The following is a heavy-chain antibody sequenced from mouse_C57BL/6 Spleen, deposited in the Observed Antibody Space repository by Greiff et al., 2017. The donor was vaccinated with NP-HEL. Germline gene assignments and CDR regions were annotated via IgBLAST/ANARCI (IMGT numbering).Heavy chain of an antibody. CDR3: AREGGGGYPYYAMDY. CDR1: GYTFTSYW. Sequence: QVQLQQPGTELVKPGASVKLSCKASGYTFTSYWMHWVKQRPGQGLEWIGNINPSNGGTNYNEKFKSKATLTVDKSSSTAYMQLSSLTSEDSAVYYCAREGGGGYPYYAMDYWGQGTSVTVSS. V-gene: IGHV1-53*01. D-gene: IGHD2-2*01. CDR2: INPSNGGT. J-gene: IGHJ4*01.